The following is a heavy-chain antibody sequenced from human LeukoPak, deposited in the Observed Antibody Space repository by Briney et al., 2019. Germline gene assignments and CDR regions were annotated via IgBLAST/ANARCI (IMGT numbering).Heavy chain of an antibody. CDR2: IYYSGST. D-gene: IGHD5-24*01. V-gene: IGHV4-61*08. Sequence: SETLSLTCAVSGGSISIGGYYWSWIRQPPGKGLEWIGYIYYSGSTNYNPSLKSRVTISVDTSKNQFSLKLSSVTAADTAVYYCARIDGYNSAFDYWGQGTLVTVSS. CDR3: ARIDGYNSAFDY. CDR1: GGSISIGGYY. J-gene: IGHJ4*02.